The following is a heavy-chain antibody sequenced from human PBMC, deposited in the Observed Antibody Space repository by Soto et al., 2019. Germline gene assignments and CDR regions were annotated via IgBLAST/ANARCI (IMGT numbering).Heavy chain of an antibody. CDR3: ARHEVVTAICFDY. CDR2: IYYSGST. CDR1: GGSISSSSYY. V-gene: IGHV4-39*01. Sequence: QLQLQESGPGLVKPSETLSLTCTVSGGSISSSSYYWGWIRQPPGKGLEWIGSIYYSGSTYYNPSLTSRVTISVDTSKNQFSLKLSSVTAADTAVYYCARHEVVTAICFDYWGQGTLVTVSS. J-gene: IGHJ4*02. D-gene: IGHD2-21*02.